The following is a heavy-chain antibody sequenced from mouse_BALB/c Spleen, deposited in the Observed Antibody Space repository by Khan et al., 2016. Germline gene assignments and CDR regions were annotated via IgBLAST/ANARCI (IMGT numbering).Heavy chain of an antibody. V-gene: IGHV8-12*01. CDR2: IYWDDDK. CDR1: GFSLSTSGMG. J-gene: IGHJ3*01. Sequence: QVTLKASGPGILQPSQTLSLTCSFSGFSLSTSGMGVSWIRQPSGKGLEWLAHIYWDDDKRYNPSLKSRLKISKDISRTQVFLKITSVATADTAAYYCARPRSTMITTCLAYWGQGTLVTVSA. D-gene: IGHD2-4*01. CDR3: ARPRSTMITTCLAY.